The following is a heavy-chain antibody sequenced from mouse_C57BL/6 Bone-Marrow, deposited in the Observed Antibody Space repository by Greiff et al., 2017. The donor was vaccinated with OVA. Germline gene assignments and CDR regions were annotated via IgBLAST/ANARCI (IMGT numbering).Heavy chain of an antibody. CDR1: GYTFTSYG. CDR2: IYPRSGNT. J-gene: IGHJ3*01. D-gene: IGHD3-1*01. Sequence: QVQLQQSGAELVRPGASVKLSCKASGYTFTSYGISWVKQRTGPGLEWIGEIYPRSGNTNYNEKFKGKATMTADKSSSTAYMELRSLTSEDSAVYVCAWGSAWFAYWGRGTVVTVSA. V-gene: IGHV1-81*01. CDR3: AWGSAWFAY.